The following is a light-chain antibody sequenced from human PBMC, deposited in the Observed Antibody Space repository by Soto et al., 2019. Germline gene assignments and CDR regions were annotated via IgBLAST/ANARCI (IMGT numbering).Light chain of an antibody. Sequence: QSVLTQPPSVSGTPGQRVTISCSGSSSNIGSNSVHWYQQLPGTAPKLLIYHNNQRPSGVPDRFSGSKSGTSASLAFSGLQSEDEADYYCASWDGSLNAWVFGGGTKLTV. CDR2: HNN. CDR1: SSNIGSNS. CDR3: ASWDGSLNAWV. J-gene: IGLJ3*02. V-gene: IGLV1-44*01.